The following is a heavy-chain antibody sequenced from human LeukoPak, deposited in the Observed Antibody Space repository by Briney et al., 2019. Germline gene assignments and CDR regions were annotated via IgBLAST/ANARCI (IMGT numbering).Heavy chain of an antibody. CDR2: INHSGST. Sequence: SETLSLTCAVYGGSFSGYYWSWIRQPPGKGLEWIGEINHSGSTNYNPSLKSRVTISVDTSKNQFSLKLSSVTAADTAVYYCARVGITVVVVPAARSFFDYWGQGTLVTVSS. CDR3: ARVGITVVVVPAARSFFDY. D-gene: IGHD2-2*01. V-gene: IGHV4-34*01. J-gene: IGHJ4*02. CDR1: GGSFSGYY.